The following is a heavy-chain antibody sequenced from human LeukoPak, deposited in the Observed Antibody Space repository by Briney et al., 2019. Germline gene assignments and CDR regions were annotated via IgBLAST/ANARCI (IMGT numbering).Heavy chain of an antibody. Sequence: GGSLRLSCAAYGFSFSSYSMNWVRQAPGKGLEWVSSTSSSSSYIYYADSVKGRFTISRDNAKNSLYLQMNSLRAEDTAVYYCARDSQWLEPFDYWGQGTLVTVSS. CDR3: ARDSQWLEPFDY. J-gene: IGHJ4*02. CDR1: GFSFSSYS. CDR2: TSSSSSYI. D-gene: IGHD6-19*01. V-gene: IGHV3-21*01.